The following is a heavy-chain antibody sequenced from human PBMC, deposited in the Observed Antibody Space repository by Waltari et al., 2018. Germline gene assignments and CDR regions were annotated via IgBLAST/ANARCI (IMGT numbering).Heavy chain of an antibody. D-gene: IGHD3-10*01. Sequence: EVQLVESGGGLVQPGGSLRLPCAASGFTFSSYEWSWVRQAPGKGLEWVSYISSSGSTIYYADSVKGRFTISRDNAKNSLYLQMNSLRAEDTAVYYCARVSGELLYYYYGMDVWGQGTTVTVSS. CDR1: GFTFSSYE. CDR3: ARVSGELLYYYYGMDV. CDR2: ISSSGSTI. J-gene: IGHJ6*02. V-gene: IGHV3-48*03.